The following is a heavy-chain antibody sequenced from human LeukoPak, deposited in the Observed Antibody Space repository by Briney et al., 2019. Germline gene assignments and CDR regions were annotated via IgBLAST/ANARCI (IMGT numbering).Heavy chain of an antibody. J-gene: IGHJ4*02. D-gene: IGHD1-14*01. CDR2: ISAGNGNT. Sequence: ASVKVSCKASGYTFTSYAMHWVRQAPGQRLEWMGWISAGNGNTKYSQKFQGRVTITRDTSASTAYMELSSLRSEDTAVYYCARGKAPEDYWGQGTLVTVSS. CDR1: GYTFTSYA. V-gene: IGHV1-3*01. CDR3: ARGKAPEDY.